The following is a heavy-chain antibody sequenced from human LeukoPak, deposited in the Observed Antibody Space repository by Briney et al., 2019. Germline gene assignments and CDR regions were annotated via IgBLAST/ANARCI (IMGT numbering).Heavy chain of an antibody. V-gene: IGHV1-3*01. CDR1: GYTFTSYA. D-gene: IGHD2-15*01. J-gene: IGHJ5*02. Sequence: GASVKVSCKASGYTFTSYAMHWVRQAPGQRLEWMGWINAGNGNTKYSQKFQGRVTITRDTSASTAYMELSSLRSEDTAVYYCARELYCSGGSCYSGFDPWSQGTLVTVSS. CDR3: ARELYCSGGSCYSGFDP. CDR2: INAGNGNT.